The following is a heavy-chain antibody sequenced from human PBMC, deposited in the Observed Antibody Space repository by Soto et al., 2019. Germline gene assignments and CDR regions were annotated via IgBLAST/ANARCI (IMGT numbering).Heavy chain of an antibody. CDR3: ARDPYAFDI. CDR2: IKQDGSEK. Sequence: PGGSLRLSCAASGFIFKNYWMTWVRQAPGKGLEWVANIKQDGSEKYYLESVKGRFSISRDNAKNSLYLQMNSLRAEDTGIYYCARDPYAFDIWCQGTMVTVSS. CDR1: GFIFKNYW. J-gene: IGHJ3*02. V-gene: IGHV3-7*01.